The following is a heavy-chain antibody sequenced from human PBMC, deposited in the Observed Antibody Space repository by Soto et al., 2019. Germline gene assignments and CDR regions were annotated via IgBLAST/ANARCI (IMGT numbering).Heavy chain of an antibody. CDR1: GYSISSGYY. D-gene: IGHD1-26*01. CDR2: IYHSGST. V-gene: IGHV4-38-2*01. Sequence: KTSETLSLTCAVSGYSISSGYYWGWIRQPPGKGLEWIGSIYHSGSTYYNPSLKSRVTISVDTSKNQFSLKLSSVTAADTAVYYCARGLVGAIATTWFDPWGQGTLVTVSS. J-gene: IGHJ5*02. CDR3: ARGLVGAIATTWFDP.